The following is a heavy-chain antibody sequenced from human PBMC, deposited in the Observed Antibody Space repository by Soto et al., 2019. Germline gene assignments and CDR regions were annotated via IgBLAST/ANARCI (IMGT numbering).Heavy chain of an antibody. V-gene: IGHV3-23*01. J-gene: IGHJ6*03. CDR1: GFTFSSYA. CDR3: GSAYNNPYLETGETLSVDTTNNQYYTKLSSVTAAETAVYYGSRRTVVIVYAATDLGYYYYYYMDV. D-gene: IGHD3-3*01. Sequence: PGGSLRLSCAASGFTFSSYAMSWVRQAPGKGLEWVSAISGSGGSTYYADSVKGRFTISRDNSKNTLYLQMNSLRAEDTAVYYCGSAYNNPYLETGETLSVDTTNNQYYTKLSSVTAAETAVYYGSRRTVVIVYAATDLGYYYYYYMDVWGKGTTVTVSS. CDR2: ISGSGGST.